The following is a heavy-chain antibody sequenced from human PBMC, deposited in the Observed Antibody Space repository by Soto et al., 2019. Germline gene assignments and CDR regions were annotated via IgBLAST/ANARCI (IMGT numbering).Heavy chain of an antibody. D-gene: IGHD6-6*01. V-gene: IGHV3-21*01. J-gene: IGHJ5*02. CDR2: ISSSSSYI. Sequence: GGSLRLSCAASGFTFSSYSMNWVRQAPGKGLEWVSSISSSSSYIYYADSVKGRFTISRDNAKNSLYLQMNSLRAEDTAVYYCASWYSSSSDWFDPWGQGTLVTISS. CDR3: ASWYSSSSDWFDP. CDR1: GFTFSSYS.